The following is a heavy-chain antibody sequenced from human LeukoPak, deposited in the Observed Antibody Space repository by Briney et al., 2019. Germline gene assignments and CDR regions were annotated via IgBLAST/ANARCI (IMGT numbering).Heavy chain of an antibody. CDR2: INQDGSEK. V-gene: IGHV3-7*03. CDR1: GFTFSNYW. J-gene: IGHJ6*02. CDR3: ARSMDV. Sequence: GGSQRLSCAASGFTFSNYWMNLVRQAPGKGLEWVANINQDGSEKHYLDSVKGRFTISRDDAKNSLYLQMDNLRAEDTAVYYCARSMDVWGQGTTVTVSS.